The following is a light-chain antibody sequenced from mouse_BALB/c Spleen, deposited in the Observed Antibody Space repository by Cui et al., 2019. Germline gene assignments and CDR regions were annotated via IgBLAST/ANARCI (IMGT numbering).Light chain of an antibody. V-gene: IGKV4-55*01. CDR2: DTS. J-gene: IGKJ1*01. CDR3: QQWSSYPRT. Sequence: QIVLTQSPEIMSASPGEKVTMTCSASSSVSYMYWYQQKPGSSPRLLIYDTSNLASGVPVRFSGSWSGTSYSLTISRMEAEDAATYYCQQWSSYPRTFGGGTKLEIK. CDR1: SSVSY.